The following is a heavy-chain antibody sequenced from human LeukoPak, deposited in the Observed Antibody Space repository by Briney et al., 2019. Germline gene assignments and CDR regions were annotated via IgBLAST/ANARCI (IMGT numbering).Heavy chain of an antibody. CDR3: ARDKHSASYTGRRYYPYYFDS. J-gene: IGHJ4*02. CDR1: GGSISNSF. V-gene: IGHV4-59*01. D-gene: IGHD2-8*02. Sequence: SETLSLTCTVSGGSISNSFWSWIRQPPDKGLEFIGYISYSGSTKYDPSLKSRLTMSVDTAKNQVSLNLTSVTAADTAVYYCARDKHSASYTGRRYYPYYFDSWGQGTLVTVSS. CDR2: ISYSGST.